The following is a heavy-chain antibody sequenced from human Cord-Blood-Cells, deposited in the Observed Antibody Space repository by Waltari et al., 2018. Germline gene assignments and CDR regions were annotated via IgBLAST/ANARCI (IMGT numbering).Heavy chain of an antibody. Sequence: QVQLVQSGAEVKKPGASVKVSCKVSGYTLTELSMHWVRQAPGKGLEWMGGFDPEDGETIYAQKVQGRDTMTEDTSTDTAYMELSSLRSEDTAVYYCATILYCSGGSCYSWTYWGQGTLVTVSS. CDR1: GYTLTELS. D-gene: IGHD2-15*01. J-gene: IGHJ4*02. CDR3: ATILYCSGGSCYSWTY. V-gene: IGHV1-24*01. CDR2: FDPEDGET.